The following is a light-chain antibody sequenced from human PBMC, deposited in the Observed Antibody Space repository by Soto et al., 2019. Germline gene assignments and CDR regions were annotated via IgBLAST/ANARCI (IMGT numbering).Light chain of an antibody. J-gene: IGKJ3*01. CDR3: LQDFNYPRT. CDR1: QTISSW. V-gene: IGKV1-5*01. CDR2: GAS. Sequence: DIQMTQSPSTLSGSVGDRVTITCRASQTISSWLAWYQQKPGKAPKLLIYGASSLHRGVPSRFSGRTSGVDFTLTISSLQPEDFATYYCLQDFNYPRTFGPGT.